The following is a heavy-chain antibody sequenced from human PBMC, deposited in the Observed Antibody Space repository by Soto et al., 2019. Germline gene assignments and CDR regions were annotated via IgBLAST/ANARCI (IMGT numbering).Heavy chain of an antibody. CDR2: IIPIFGTA. V-gene: IGHV1-69*01. CDR1: GGTFSSYA. J-gene: IGHJ6*02. Sequence: QVQLVQSGAEVKKPGSSVKVSCKASGGTFSSYAISRVRQAPGQGLEWMGGIIPIFGTANYAQKFQGRVTITADESTSKAYMELSSLRSEDTAVYYCARDNAPRGGMDVWGQGTTVIVSS. CDR3: ARDNAPRGGMDV.